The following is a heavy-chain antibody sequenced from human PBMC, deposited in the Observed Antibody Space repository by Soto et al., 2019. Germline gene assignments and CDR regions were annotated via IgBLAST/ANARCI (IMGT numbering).Heavy chain of an antibody. CDR1: GFTFSSYG. Sequence: PGGSLRLSCAASGFTFSSYGMHWVRQAPGKGLEWVAVIWYDGSNKYYADSVKGRFTISRDNSKNTLYLQMNSLRAEDTAVYYCARDRLYSSSWYPTGHYYYYMDVWGKGTTVTVSS. V-gene: IGHV3-33*01. CDR2: IWYDGSNK. CDR3: ARDRLYSSSWYPTGHYYYYMDV. J-gene: IGHJ6*03. D-gene: IGHD6-13*01.